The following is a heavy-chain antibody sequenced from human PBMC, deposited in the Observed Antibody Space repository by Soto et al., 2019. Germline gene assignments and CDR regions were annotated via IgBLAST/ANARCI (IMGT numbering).Heavy chain of an antibody. Sequence: PGGSLRLSCAVSGFTINSIYMSWVRQAPGKGLEWVSLIYSGGGTYYADSVKGSFTISRDNSQNTLFLEMNSLRVEDTAVYYCAAEVRFGELAYRGLGALVTVS. J-gene: IGHJ4*02. CDR1: GFTINSIY. CDR2: IYSGGGT. D-gene: IGHD3-10*01. CDR3: AAEVRFGELAY. V-gene: IGHV3-66*01.